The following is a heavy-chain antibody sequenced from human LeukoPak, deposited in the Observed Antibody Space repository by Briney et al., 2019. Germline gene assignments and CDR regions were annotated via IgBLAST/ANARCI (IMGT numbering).Heavy chain of an antibody. Sequence: TSETLSLTCAVYGGSFSGYYWSWIRQPPGKGLEWIGEINHSGSTNYNPSLKSRVTISVDTSKNQFSLKLSSVTAADTAVYYCARFSDSSGHSWGQGTLVTVSS. J-gene: IGHJ4*02. D-gene: IGHD3-22*01. CDR1: GGSFSGYY. V-gene: IGHV4-34*01. CDR2: INHSGST. CDR3: ARFSDSSGHS.